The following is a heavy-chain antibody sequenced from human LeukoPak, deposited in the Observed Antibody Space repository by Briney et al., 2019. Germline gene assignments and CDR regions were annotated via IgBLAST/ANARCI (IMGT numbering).Heavy chain of an antibody. D-gene: IGHD6-13*01. J-gene: IGHJ6*02. CDR3: ARDLRYSSSWYYPPTDYYYGMDV. CDR1: GYTFTGYY. CDR2: INPNSGGT. V-gene: IGHV1-2*04. Sequence: ASVKVSCKASGYTFTGYYMHWVRQAPGQGLEWMGWINPNSGGTNYAQKFQGWVTMTRDTSISTAYMELSRLRSDDTAVYYCARDLRYSSSWYYPPTDYYYGMDVWGQGTTVTVSS.